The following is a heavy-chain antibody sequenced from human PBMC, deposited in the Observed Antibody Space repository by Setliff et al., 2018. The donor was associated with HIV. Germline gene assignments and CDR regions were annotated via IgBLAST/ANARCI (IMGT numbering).Heavy chain of an antibody. J-gene: IGHJ5*02. D-gene: IGHD2-15*01. CDR1: GGPLSDYY. Sequence: PSETLSLTCGVYGGPLSDYYWSWIRQPPGKGLEWIGEINHSGSSNYNPSLKSRVTISVDTSKNQLSLNVTSVTAADTAVYYCARSSRGYCSGGSCYGFDPWGQGNLVTSPQ. V-gene: IGHV4-34*01. CDR3: ARSSRGYCSGGSCYGFDP. CDR2: INHSGSS.